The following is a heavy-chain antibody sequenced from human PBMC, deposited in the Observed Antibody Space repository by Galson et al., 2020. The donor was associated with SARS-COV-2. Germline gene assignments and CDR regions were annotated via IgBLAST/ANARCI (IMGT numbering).Heavy chain of an antibody. V-gene: IGHV4-59*01. D-gene: IGHD3-10*01. J-gene: IGHJ4*02. CDR1: GGSISGYY. CDR2: IFYSGST. CDR3: ARGFGES. Sequence: SETLSLTCTVSGGSISGYYWSWIRQPPGTGLELIGYIFYSGSTNYNPSLKSRVTMSVDTSKNQFSLRLSSVTAADTAVYYCARGFGESWGQGTLVTVSS.